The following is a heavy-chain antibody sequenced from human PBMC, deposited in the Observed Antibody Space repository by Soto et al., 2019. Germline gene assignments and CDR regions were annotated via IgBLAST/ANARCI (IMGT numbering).Heavy chain of an antibody. CDR1: GYSFAGYW. Sequence: GESLKISCKGSGYSFAGYWITWVRQKPGKGLEWMGRIDPSDSRTYYSPSFRGHVAISVTKSITTVFLQWSSLRASDTAMYYCARQIYDSDTGPNFQYYFDSWGQGTPVTVSS. J-gene: IGHJ4*02. D-gene: IGHD3-22*01. V-gene: IGHV5-10-1*01. CDR3: ARQIYDSDTGPNFQYYFDS. CDR2: IDPSDSRT.